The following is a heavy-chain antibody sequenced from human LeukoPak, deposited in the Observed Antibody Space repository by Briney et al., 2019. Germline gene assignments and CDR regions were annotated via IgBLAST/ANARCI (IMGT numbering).Heavy chain of an antibody. CDR3: ARGDYGDYDWFDP. J-gene: IGHJ5*02. V-gene: IGHV4-38-2*02. CDR1: GYSISSGYY. Sequence: QTSETLSLTCTVSGYSISSGYYWGWIRQPPGKGLEWIGSIYHSGRTYYNPSLKSRVTISVDTSKNQFSLNLTSVTAADTAVYYCARGDYGDYDWFDPWGQGALVTVSS. CDR2: IYHSGRT. D-gene: IGHD4-17*01.